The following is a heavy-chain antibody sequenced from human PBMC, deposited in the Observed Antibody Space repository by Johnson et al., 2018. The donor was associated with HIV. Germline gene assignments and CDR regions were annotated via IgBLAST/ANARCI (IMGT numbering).Heavy chain of an antibody. CDR1: GFSFGDYY. CDR2: ISSDGSTI. V-gene: IGHV3-11*04. CDR3: TGRDLLRAFDI. J-gene: IGHJ3*02. Sequence: QVQLVESGGGLVKPGGSLRLSCAASGFSFGDYYMSWIRQAQGKGLEWISYISSDGSTIDYADSVKGRFTISRDNGNNSLYLQMNSLRAEDAAVYYCTGRDLLRAFDIWGQGTMVTVSS. D-gene: IGHD2-15*01.